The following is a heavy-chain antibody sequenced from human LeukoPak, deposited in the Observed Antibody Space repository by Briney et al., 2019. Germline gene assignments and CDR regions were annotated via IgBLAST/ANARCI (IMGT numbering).Heavy chain of an antibody. V-gene: IGHV1-69*04. CDR3: ARDGSSGYERHFDY. Sequence: SVKVSCKASGGTFSSYAISWVRQAPGQGLEWMGRIIPILGIANYAQKFQGRVTITADKSTSTAYMELSSLRSEDTAVYYCARDGSSGYERHFDYWGRGTLVTVSS. CDR2: IIPILGIA. D-gene: IGHD3-22*01. J-gene: IGHJ4*02. CDR1: GGTFSSYA.